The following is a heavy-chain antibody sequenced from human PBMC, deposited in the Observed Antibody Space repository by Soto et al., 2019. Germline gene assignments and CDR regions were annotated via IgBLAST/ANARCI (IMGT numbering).Heavy chain of an antibody. J-gene: IGHJ4*02. CDR1: GGTFSSYA. V-gene: IGHV1-69*06. CDR3: ASHPGGSYQLIWFDY. CDR2: IIPICGTA. D-gene: IGHD2-2*01. Sequence: QVQLVQSGAAVKKPGSSVKVSCKASGGTFSSYAISWVRQAPGQGLEWRGGIIPICGTANYAQKFQGRVTITADKSPSTAYMELSSLRSAETAGYDCASHPGGSYQLIWFDYWGQGTLVTVSS.